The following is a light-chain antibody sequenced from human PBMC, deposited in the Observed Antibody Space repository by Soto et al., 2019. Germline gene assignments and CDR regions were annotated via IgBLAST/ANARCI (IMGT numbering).Light chain of an antibody. CDR2: EGN. J-gene: IGLJ1*01. Sequence: QSALTQPASVSGSPGQSITISCTGTSSDVGSYNLVSWYQQHPGKAPKFMIFEGNKRHSGLSNRFSGSKSGNTASLTISGLQAEDEADYYCCSYAGSFTDVFGTGTKLTVL. CDR3: CSYAGSFTDV. V-gene: IGLV2-23*01. CDR1: SSDVGSYNL.